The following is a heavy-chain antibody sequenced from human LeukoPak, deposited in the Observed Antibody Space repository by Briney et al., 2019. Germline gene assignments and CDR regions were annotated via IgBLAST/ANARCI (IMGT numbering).Heavy chain of an antibody. CDR2: IYYSGST. Sequence: PSETLSLTCTVSGGSISSSSYYWGWIRQPPGKGLEWIGSIYYSGSTYYNPSLKSRVTISVDTSKNQVSLKLSSVTAAGTAVYYCATTGRVIDYWGQGTLVTVSS. D-gene: IGHD1-14*01. V-gene: IGHV4-39*01. CDR1: GGSISSSSYY. J-gene: IGHJ4*02. CDR3: ATTGRVIDY.